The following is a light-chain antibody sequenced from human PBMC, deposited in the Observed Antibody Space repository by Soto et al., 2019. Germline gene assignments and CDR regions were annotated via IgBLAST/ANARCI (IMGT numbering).Light chain of an antibody. V-gene: IGKV3-20*01. Sequence: ETVLTQSPGTLSLSPGERATLSCRASQSAFSSYLAWFQKKPGQAPRLLIYSASSRATGVPDRFSGSGSGXXXXXXXXRLEPEDFAVYYCQQYGSSPWTLGQGTKVEIK. CDR1: QSAFSSY. CDR2: SAS. CDR3: QQYGSSPWT. J-gene: IGKJ1*01.